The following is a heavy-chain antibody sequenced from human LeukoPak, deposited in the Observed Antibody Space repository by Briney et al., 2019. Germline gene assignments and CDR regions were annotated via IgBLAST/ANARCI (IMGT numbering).Heavy chain of an antibody. Sequence: ASVKVSCKASGYTFTSYDINWVRQATGQGLEWMGWMNPNSGNTGYAQKFQGRVTMTRNTSISTAYMELSSLRSEDTAVYYCARGPTHTYYYGSGSSIPEAYYMDVWGKGTTVTISS. CDR3: ARGPTHTYYYGSGSSIPEAYYMDV. J-gene: IGHJ6*03. CDR2: MNPNSGNT. D-gene: IGHD3-10*01. V-gene: IGHV1-8*01. CDR1: GYTFTSYD.